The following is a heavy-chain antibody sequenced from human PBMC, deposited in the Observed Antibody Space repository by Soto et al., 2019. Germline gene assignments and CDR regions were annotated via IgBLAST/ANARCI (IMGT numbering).Heavy chain of an antibody. J-gene: IGHJ6*02. V-gene: IGHV3-13*01. D-gene: IGHD3-22*01. CDR3: ARDIRPYYYDSSGFSGMDV. Sequence: EVQLVESGGGLVQPGGSLRLSCAASGFTFSSYDMHWVRQATGKGLEWVSAIGTAGDTYYPGSVKGRFTISRENTKNSLYLQMNSLRAEDTAVYYCARDIRPYYYDSSGFSGMDVWGQGTTVTVSS. CDR2: IGTAGDT. CDR1: GFTFSSYD.